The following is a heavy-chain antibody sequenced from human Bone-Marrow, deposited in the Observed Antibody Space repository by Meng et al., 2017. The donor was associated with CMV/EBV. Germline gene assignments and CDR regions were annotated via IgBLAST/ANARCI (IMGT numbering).Heavy chain of an antibody. Sequence: SETLSLTCAVYGGSFSGYYWSWIRQPPGKGLEWIGEINHSGSTNYNPSLKSRVTISVDTSKNQSSLKLSSVTAADTAVYYCARGRRVVPAAVDSNNDYWGQGTLVTVSS. CDR2: INHSGST. D-gene: IGHD2-2*01. J-gene: IGHJ4*02. V-gene: IGHV4-34*01. CDR3: ARGRRVVPAAVDSNNDY. CDR1: GGSFSGYY.